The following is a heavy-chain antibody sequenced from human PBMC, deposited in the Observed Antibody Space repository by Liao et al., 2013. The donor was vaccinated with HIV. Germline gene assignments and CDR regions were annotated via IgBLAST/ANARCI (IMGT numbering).Heavy chain of an antibody. D-gene: IGHD3-16*01. Sequence: QVHLHQWGAGLLKPSETLSLTCAVSGESFSHYYWTWVRQAPGKGLEWIGEIDHTGSTNYNPSLKSRVTFSVDTSKNQFSLKLSSVTAADTAVYYCARGFRLRLGLVDYWGQGTLVTVSS. J-gene: IGHJ4*02. V-gene: IGHV4-34*01. CDR2: IDHTGST. CDR1: GESFSHYY. CDR3: ARGFRLRLGLVDY.